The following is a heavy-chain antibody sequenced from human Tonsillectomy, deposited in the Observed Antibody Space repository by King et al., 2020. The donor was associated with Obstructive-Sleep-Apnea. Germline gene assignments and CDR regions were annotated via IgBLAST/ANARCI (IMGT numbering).Heavy chain of an antibody. D-gene: IGHD3-22*01. CDR1: GFTFSSYA. V-gene: IGHV3-64D*06. J-gene: IGHJ1*01. CDR3: VKGGYYESSDPPKIFLQH. CDR2: ISSNGGST. Sequence: VQLVESGGGLVQPGGSLRLSCSASGFTFSSYAMHWVRQAPGKGLEYVSAISSNGGSTYYADSVKGRFTISRDNSKNTLYLQMSSLRAEDTAVYYCVKGGYYESSDPPKIFLQHWGQGTLVTVSS.